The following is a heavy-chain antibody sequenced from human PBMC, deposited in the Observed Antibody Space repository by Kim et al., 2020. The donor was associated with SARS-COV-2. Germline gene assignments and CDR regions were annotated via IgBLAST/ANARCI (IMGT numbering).Heavy chain of an antibody. D-gene: IGHD4-17*01. Sequence: SETLSLTFAVYGGSFSGYYWSWIRQPPGKGLEWIGEMNHSESANNNRSLKSKFTISLDTSKNHFSLSLSSVPAAATAGDTGPRWAAYGVHHEWTLDLWCR. CDR3: PRWAAYGVHHEWTLDL. CDR1: GGSFSGYY. CDR2: MNHSESA. J-gene: IGHJ2*01. V-gene: IGHV4-34*01.